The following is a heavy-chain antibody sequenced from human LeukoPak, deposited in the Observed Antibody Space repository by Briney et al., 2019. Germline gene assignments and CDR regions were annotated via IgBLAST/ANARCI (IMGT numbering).Heavy chain of an antibody. J-gene: IGHJ3*02. CDR1: GYIFSNYW. CDR3: AKSRFLEWPRDAFDI. Sequence: GESLKISCKGSGYIFSNYWIGWVRQMPGKGLEWMAIIYPSDSDTKHSPSFQGQVTISADKSISTAYLQWSSLEASDTAMYYCAKSRFLEWPRDAFDIWGQGTMVTVSS. D-gene: IGHD3-3*01. CDR2: IYPSDSDT. V-gene: IGHV5-51*01.